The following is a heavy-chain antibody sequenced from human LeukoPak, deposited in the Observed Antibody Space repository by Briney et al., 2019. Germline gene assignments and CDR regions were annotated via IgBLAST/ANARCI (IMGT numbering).Heavy chain of an antibody. V-gene: IGHV3-23*01. CDR2: ISGSGGSST. CDR1: GFTFGSHD. CDR3: AKAIAVVGTQGIDH. D-gene: IGHD6-13*01. J-gene: IGHJ4*02. Sequence: GGSLRLSCAASGFTFGSHDMSWVRQAPGKGLEWVSGISGSGGSSTYYEDSVKGRFTISRDNSKNTLYLQMNSLRAEDTAVYYCAKAIAVVGTQGIDHWGQGTLVTVSS.